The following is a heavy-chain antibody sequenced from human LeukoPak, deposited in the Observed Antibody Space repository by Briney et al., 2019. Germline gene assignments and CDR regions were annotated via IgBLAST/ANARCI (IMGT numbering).Heavy chain of an antibody. CDR3: ASSLYSYGYFSDY. V-gene: IGHV1-69*05. J-gene: IGHJ4*02. CDR2: IIPIFGTA. Sequence: ASVKVSCKASGGTFSSYAISWVRQAPGQGLEWMGRIIPIFGTANYAQRFQGRVTITTDESTSTAYMELSSLISEDTALYYCASSLYSYGYFSDYWGQGTLVTVSS. CDR1: GGTFSSYA. D-gene: IGHD5-18*01.